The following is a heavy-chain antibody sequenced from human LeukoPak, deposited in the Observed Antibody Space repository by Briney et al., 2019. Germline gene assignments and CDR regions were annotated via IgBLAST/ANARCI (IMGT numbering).Heavy chain of an antibody. D-gene: IGHD4-17*01. CDR1: GFTFRLYV. CDR2: ITGSGGSI. CDR3: AHPFTPDYGGLDY. J-gene: IGHJ4*02. Sequence: GGSLRLSCAASGFTFRLYVMTWVRQAPGKGLEWVSAITGSGGSIYYADSVRGRFTISRDNPKNTLYLQMRSLRAEDTAIYYCAHPFTPDYGGLDYWGQGTLVTVSS. V-gene: IGHV3-23*01.